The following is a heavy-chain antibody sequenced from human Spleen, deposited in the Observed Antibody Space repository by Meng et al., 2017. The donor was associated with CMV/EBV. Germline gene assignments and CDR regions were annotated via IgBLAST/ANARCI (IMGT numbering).Heavy chain of an antibody. D-gene: IGHD2/OR15-2a*01. CDR3: TRDLLSQYYFDY. CDR1: GFTFGDHG. J-gene: IGHJ4*02. Sequence: GESLKISCTGSGFTFGDHGISWVRQAPGKGLEWVGFIRSKAYGGTTEYAASVKGRFTISRDDSKSIAYLQMNSLKTEDTAVYYCTRDLLSQYYFDYWGQGTLVTVSS. V-gene: IGHV3-49*04. CDR2: IRSKAYGGTT.